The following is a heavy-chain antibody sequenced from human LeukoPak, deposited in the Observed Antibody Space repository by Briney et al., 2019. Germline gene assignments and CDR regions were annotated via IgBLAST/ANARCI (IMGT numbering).Heavy chain of an antibody. CDR1: GGSISSSSYY. CDR2: IYYSGST. Sequence: SETLSLNCTVSGGSISSSSYYWGWIRQPPGKGLEWIGSIYYSGSTYYNPSLKSRVTISVDTSKNQFSLKLSSVTAADTAVYYCARTYYYDSSGYPIWASLGYWGQGTLVTVSS. CDR3: ARTYYYDSSGYPIWASLGY. D-gene: IGHD3-22*01. J-gene: IGHJ4*02. V-gene: IGHV4-39*01.